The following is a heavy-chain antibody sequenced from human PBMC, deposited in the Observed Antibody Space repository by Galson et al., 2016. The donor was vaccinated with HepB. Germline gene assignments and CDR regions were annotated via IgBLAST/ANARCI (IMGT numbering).Heavy chain of an antibody. CDR1: GYTFTTSG. CDR2: INAGNGNT. V-gene: IGHV1-3*01. CDR3: ARSLFHSYLDY. D-gene: IGHD3-3*01. J-gene: IGHJ4*02. Sequence: SVKVSCKASGYTFTTSGLHWVRQAPGQRLEWMGWINAGNGNTKYSQKFQGRVTNTRDTYATTAYMELGSLRSEDTAVYFCARSLFHSYLDYWGQGTLVTVSS.